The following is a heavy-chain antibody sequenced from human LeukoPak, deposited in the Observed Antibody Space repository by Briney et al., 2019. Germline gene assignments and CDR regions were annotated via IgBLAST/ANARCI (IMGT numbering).Heavy chain of an antibody. CDR3: ATIVGDINAFDI. D-gene: IGHD1-26*01. CDR2: MNPNSGNT. CDR1: GYTFTSYD. V-gene: IGHV1-8*01. J-gene: IGHJ3*02. Sequence: GASVKVSCKASGYTFTSYDINWVRQATGQGLEWMGWMNPNSGNTGYAQKFQGRVTMTRNTSISTAYMELSSLRSEDTAVYYCATIVGDINAFDIWGQGTMVTVSS.